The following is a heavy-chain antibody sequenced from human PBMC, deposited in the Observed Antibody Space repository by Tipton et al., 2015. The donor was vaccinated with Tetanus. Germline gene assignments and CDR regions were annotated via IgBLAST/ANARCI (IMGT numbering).Heavy chain of an antibody. CDR3: AKVRGTLRYSFDS. CDR1: GGSIRDHI. D-gene: IGHD1-26*01. V-gene: IGHV3-23*03. J-gene: IGHJ5*01. Sequence: LSLTCTVSGGSIRDHIWSWIRQPPGKGLEWVSVSYAGGNYAYYADSVKGRFTTSRDDSKNTLYLHMTSLRAEDTAVYYCAKVRGTLRYSFDSWGQGTLVTVSS. CDR2: SYAGGNYA.